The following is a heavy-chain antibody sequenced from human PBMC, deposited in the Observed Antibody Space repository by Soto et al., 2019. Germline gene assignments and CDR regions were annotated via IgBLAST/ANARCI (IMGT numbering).Heavy chain of an antibody. CDR3: ARDPPGGSSWEFDY. CDR2: IYFSGNT. J-gene: IGHJ4*02. Sequence: PSETLSLTCTVSGASINSGGYYWSWIRQLPGKGLEWIGYIYFSGNTYYNPSLESRVTISVDTSKNQFSLKLSSVTAADTAVYYCARDPPGGSSWEFDYWGQGTLVTVSS. V-gene: IGHV4-31*03. D-gene: IGHD6-13*01. CDR1: GASINSGGYY.